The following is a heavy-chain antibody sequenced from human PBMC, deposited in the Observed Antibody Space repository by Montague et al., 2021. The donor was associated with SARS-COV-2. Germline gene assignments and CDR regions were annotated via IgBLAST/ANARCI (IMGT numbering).Heavy chain of an antibody. J-gene: IGHJ4*02. CDR1: GFTFSTHA. Sequence: SLRLSCAASGFTFSTHAMHWVRQAPGKGLEWVAAISTDGSNQDFADSVKGRFTISRDNSKSTLYIQMNSLTTEDTAVFYCARRDQYGSGTNGLLQFWGQGILVTVSS. CDR3: ARRDQYGSGTNGLLQF. D-gene: IGHD3-10*01. CDR2: ISTDGSNQ. V-gene: IGHV3-30*04.